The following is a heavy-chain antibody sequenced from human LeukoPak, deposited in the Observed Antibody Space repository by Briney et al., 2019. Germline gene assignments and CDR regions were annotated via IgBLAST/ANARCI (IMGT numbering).Heavy chain of an antibody. J-gene: IGHJ6*02. CDR2: INWNGGST. Sequence: GGSLRLSCAASGFTFSNAWMSWVRQAPGKGLEWVSGINWNGGSTGYADSVKGRFTISRDNAKNSLYLQMNSLRAEDTALYYCAKDMGRELQPDYYYYGMDVWGQGTTVTVSS. D-gene: IGHD3-10*01. CDR3: AKDMGRELQPDYYYYGMDV. CDR1: GFTFSNAW. V-gene: IGHV3-20*04.